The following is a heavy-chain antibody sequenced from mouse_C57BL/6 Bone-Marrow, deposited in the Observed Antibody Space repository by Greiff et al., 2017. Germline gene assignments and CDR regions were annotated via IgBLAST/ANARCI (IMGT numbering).Heavy chain of an antibody. J-gene: IGHJ4*01. V-gene: IGHV1-81*01. Sequence: QVQLQQSGAELARPGASVKLSCKASGYTFTSYGISWVKQRTGQGLEWIGEIYPRSGNTYYNEKFKGKATLTADKSSSTAYMELRSLTAEDSAVYFCARGAPRDYWGQGNSVTVSS. CDR2: IYPRSGNT. D-gene: IGHD3-1*01. CDR3: ARGAPRDY. CDR1: GYTFTSYG.